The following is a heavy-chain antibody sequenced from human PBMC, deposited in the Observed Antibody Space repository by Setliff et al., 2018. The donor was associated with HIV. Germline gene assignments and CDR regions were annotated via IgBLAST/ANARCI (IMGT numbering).Heavy chain of an antibody. D-gene: IGHD4-17*01. CDR2: ISADDGDT. J-gene: IGHJ6*03. V-gene: IGHV1-18*01. Sequence: ASVKVSCKASGYTLTNYGISWVRQAPGQGLEWMGWISADDGDTNYPQKLQGRATVTTDTSTSTAYMELRSLRSDDTAVYYCARVIDYGVLYWSYYMDVWGKGTTVTVSS. CDR3: ARVIDYGVLYWSYYMDV. CDR1: GYTLTNYG.